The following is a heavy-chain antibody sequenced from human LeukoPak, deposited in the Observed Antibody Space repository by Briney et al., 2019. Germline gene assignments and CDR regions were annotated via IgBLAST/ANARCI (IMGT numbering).Heavy chain of an antibody. J-gene: IGHJ6*03. CDR1: VYTFTTYD. V-gene: IGHV1-69*06. D-gene: IGHD3-22*01. Sequence: SVKVSCKASVYTFTTYDITWERQAPGQGLEGMRGIIPIFGTANYAQKFQGRVTITADKSTSTAYMELSSLRSEDTAVYYCARGEDYYDSSGYYHYYYYYMDVWGKGTTVTVSS. CDR3: ARGEDYYDSSGYYHYYYYYMDV. CDR2: IIPIFGTA.